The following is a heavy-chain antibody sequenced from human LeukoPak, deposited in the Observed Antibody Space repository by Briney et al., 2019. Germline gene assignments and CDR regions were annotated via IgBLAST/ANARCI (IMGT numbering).Heavy chain of an antibody. Sequence: SGPTLAKPTQTLTLTCTFSGFSLSTNGVGVGWIRQPPGKALEWLTFNHWVDGKRSSPSLRSRLTLTQDVPKSQVVLTLTAVEPVDTGTYYCAHRLNGYNTNWYHAYFDYWGQGLLVTVSS. CDR1: GFSLSTNGVG. CDR3: AHRLNGYNTNWYHAYFDY. J-gene: IGHJ4*02. CDR2: NHWVDGK. D-gene: IGHD6-13*01. V-gene: IGHV2-5*02.